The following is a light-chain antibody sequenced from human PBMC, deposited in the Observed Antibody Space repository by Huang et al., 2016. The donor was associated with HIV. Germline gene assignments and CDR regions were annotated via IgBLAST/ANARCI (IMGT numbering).Light chain of an antibody. CDR2: AAS. V-gene: IGKV1-39*01. CDR3: QQTYNVPRT. CDR1: QTVNMY. Sequence: DIQMTQSPSSLSASIGDSVTMSCRASQTVNMYLNWYQQTQGRAPKLLIYAASNLQSGVPSRFSGTGSGTNFTLTISSLQPEDFVIYFCQQTYNVPRTFGQGTALEIK. J-gene: IGKJ2*01.